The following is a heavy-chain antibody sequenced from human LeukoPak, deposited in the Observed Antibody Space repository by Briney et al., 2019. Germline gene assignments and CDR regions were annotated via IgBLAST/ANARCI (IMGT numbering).Heavy chain of an antibody. D-gene: IGHD1-26*01. CDR1: GFTFSNYD. V-gene: IGHV3-21*04. CDR2: ITRSSYI. J-gene: IGHJ4*02. CDR3: AKDHTNFDY. Sequence: GGSLRLSCAASGFTFSNYDMSWVRQAPGKGLEWVSSITRSSYIYYADSVKGRFTISRDNAKNSLYLQMNSLRAEDTAVYYCAKDHTNFDYWGQGTLVTVSS.